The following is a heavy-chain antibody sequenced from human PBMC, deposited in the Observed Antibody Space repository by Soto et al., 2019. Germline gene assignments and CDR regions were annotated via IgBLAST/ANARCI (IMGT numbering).Heavy chain of an antibody. Sequence: GGSLRLSCAASGFTFSTYGMHWGRQAPGKGLEWVAFISYDGSNKYYGDSVKGRFTISRDNSKNTVYLQMNSLRVEDTAGYYCASGVLVSSGVYASLDYWGQGTLVTVSS. D-gene: IGHD1-26*01. J-gene: IGHJ4*02. CDR2: ISYDGSNK. V-gene: IGHV3-30*03. CDR3: ASGVLVSSGVYASLDY. CDR1: GFTFSTYG.